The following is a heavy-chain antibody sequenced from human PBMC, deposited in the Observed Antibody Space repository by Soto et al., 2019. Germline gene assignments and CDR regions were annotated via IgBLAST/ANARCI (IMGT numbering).Heavy chain of an antibody. D-gene: IGHD3-10*01. V-gene: IGHV3-30*18. CDR2: ISYDGNDK. Sequence: GGSLRLSCAASGFTFSNHGIHWFRQAPGKGLEWVADISYDGNDKWYVDAVRGRFTISRDNSRNTVYLQMNSLRAEDTALYYCAKESYNRRTDFDYWGQGTLVTVSS. CDR3: AKESYNRRTDFDY. CDR1: GFTFSNHG. J-gene: IGHJ4*02.